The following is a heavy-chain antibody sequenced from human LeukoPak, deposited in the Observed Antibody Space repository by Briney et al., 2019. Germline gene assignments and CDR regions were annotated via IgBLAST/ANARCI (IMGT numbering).Heavy chain of an antibody. J-gene: IGHJ4*02. CDR1: GFTFDDYG. CDR3: ARRIAVAGLGDYFDY. D-gene: IGHD6-19*01. Sequence: PGGSLRLSCAASGFTFDDYGMSWVRHAPGKGLEWVSGINWNGGSTGYADSAKGRFTISRDNAKNSLYLQMNSLRAEDTALYYCARRIAVAGLGDYFDYWGQGTLVTVSS. CDR2: INWNGGST. V-gene: IGHV3-20*04.